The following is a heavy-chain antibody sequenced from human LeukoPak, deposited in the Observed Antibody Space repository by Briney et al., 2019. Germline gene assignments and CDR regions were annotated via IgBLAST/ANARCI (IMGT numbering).Heavy chain of an antibody. CDR1: GFTFINAW. V-gene: IGHV3-15*01. CDR3: TTDGVGVEGATYDN. CDR2: IKAKAHGGTI. D-gene: IGHD1-26*01. Sequence: WGSLRLSCAASGFTFINAWMAWVRQAPGKGLEWVGRIKAKAHGGTIEYAAPVKGRFTISRDDSKNTLYLQMNSLKTEDTAVCYCTTDGVGVEGATYDNWGQGTLVSVSS. J-gene: IGHJ4*02.